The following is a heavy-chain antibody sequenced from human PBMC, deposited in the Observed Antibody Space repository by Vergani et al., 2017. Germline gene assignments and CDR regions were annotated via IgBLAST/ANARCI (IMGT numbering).Heavy chain of an antibody. V-gene: IGHV4-34*11. J-gene: IGHJ3*02. D-gene: IGHD2-15*01. CDR3: ATLRRGYCSGGSCPFDAFDI. CDR2: IYYSGST. CDR1: GGSFSGYY. Sequence: QVQLQQWGAGLLKPSETLSLTCAVYGGSFSGYYWSWIRQPPGKGLEWIGYIYYSGSTNYNPSRKSRVTISVDTSKNQFSLKLSSVTAADTAVYYCATLRRGYCSGGSCPFDAFDIWGQGTMVTVSS.